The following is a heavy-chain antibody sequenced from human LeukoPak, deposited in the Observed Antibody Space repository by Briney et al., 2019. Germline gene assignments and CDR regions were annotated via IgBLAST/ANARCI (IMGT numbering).Heavy chain of an antibody. Sequence: GGSLRLSCAASGFTFTTYWMAWVRQAPGKGLEWMANMKQDGREKYYVDSVKGRFTISRDNAENSLYLQMNSLRAEDTAVYYCARDSDGVLDYWGQGTLVTVSS. CDR1: GFTFTTYW. D-gene: IGHD3-10*01. V-gene: IGHV3-7*04. J-gene: IGHJ4*02. CDR2: MKQDGREK. CDR3: ARDSDGVLDY.